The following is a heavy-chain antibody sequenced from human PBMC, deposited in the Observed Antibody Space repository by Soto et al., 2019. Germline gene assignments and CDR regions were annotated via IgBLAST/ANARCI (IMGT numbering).Heavy chain of an antibody. CDR3: AKDLASSSWYFWDYFDY. D-gene: IGHD6-13*01. CDR1: GFTFSSYA. V-gene: IGHV3-23*01. Sequence: HPGGSLRLSCAASGFTFSSYAMSWVRQAPGKGLEWVSAIGGSGGSTYYADSVKGRFTISRDNSKNTLYLQMNSLRAEDTAVYYCAKDLASSSWYFWDYFDYWGQGTLVTVSS. CDR2: IGGSGGST. J-gene: IGHJ4*02.